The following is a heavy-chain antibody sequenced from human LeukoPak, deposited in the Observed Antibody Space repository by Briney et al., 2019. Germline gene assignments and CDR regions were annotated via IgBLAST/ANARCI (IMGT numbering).Heavy chain of an antibody. V-gene: IGHV3-48*03. CDR3: AREDIRLDYFDY. CDR2: ISGSSVTM. CDR1: GFTFSSYE. J-gene: IGHJ4*02. D-gene: IGHD6-19*01. Sequence: PGGSLRLSCAAPGFTFSSYEMNWVRQAPGRGLEWVSYISGSSVTMYYAGSVKGRFTISRDDAKNSLYLQMNSLRAEDTAVYYCAREDIRLDYFDYWGQGTLVTVSS.